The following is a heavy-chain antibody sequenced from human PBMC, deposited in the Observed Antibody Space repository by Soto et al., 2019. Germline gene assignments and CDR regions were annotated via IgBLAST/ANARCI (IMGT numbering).Heavy chain of an antibody. CDR1: GYTFTGYY. CDR3: ARGLDYYDSSGCIY. D-gene: IGHD3-22*01. J-gene: IGHJ4*02. CDR2: INPNSGGT. Sequence: ASVQVSCNASGYTFTGYYMHWVRQAPGQGLEWMGWINPNSGGTNYAQKFQGRVTMTRDTSISTAYMELSRLRSDDTAVYYCARGLDYYDSSGCIYWGQGTLVTVSS. V-gene: IGHV1-2*02.